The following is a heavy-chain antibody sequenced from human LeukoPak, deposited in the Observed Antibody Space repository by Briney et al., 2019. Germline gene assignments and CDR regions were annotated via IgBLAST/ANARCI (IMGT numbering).Heavy chain of an antibody. V-gene: IGHV3-30-3*01. CDR3: AKDRSRRVVGAYGGYGMDV. CDR2: ISYDGSNK. J-gene: IGHJ6*02. D-gene: IGHD1-26*01. CDR1: GFTFSSYA. Sequence: GGSLRLSCAASGFTFSSYAMHWVRQAPGKGLEWVAVISYDGSNKYYADSVKGRFTISRDNSKNTLYLQMNSLRAEDTAVYYCAKDRSRRVVGAYGGYGMDVWGQGTTVTVSS.